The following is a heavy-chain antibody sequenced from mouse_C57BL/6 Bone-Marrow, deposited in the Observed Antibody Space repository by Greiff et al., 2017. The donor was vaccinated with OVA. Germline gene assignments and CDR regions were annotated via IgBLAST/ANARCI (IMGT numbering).Heavy chain of an antibody. J-gene: IGHJ1*03. Sequence: QVQLKQPGAELVKPGASVKMSCKASGYTFTSYWITWVKQRPGQGLEWIGDIYPGSGSTNYNEKFKSKATLTVDTSSSTAYMQLSSLTSEDSAVYYCASTVVATEWYFDVWGTGTTVTVSS. CDR1: GYTFTSYW. CDR3: ASTVVATEWYFDV. V-gene: IGHV1-55*01. D-gene: IGHD1-1*01. CDR2: IYPGSGST.